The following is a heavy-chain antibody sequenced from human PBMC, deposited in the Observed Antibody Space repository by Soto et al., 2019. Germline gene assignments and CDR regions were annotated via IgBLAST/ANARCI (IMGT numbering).Heavy chain of an antibody. CDR2: IYPGDSDT. CDR3: ARLHYSYGPITYYYYGMGV. CDR1: GYSFTSYW. J-gene: IGHJ6*02. Sequence: PGESLKISCKGSGYSFTSYWIGWVRQMPGKGLEWMGIIYPGDSDTRYSPSFQGQVTISADKSISTAYLQWSSLKASDTAMYYCARLHYSYGPITYYYYGMGVWGQGTTVTVSS. V-gene: IGHV5-51*01. D-gene: IGHD5-18*01.